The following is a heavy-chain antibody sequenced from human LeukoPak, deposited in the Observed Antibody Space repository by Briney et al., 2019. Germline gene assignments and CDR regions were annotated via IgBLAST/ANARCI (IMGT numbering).Heavy chain of an antibody. J-gene: IGHJ4*02. Sequence: PGGSLRLSCAASGFTFSSYAMHWVRQAPGKGLEYVSAISSNGGSTYYANSVKGRFTISRDNSKNTLYLQMGSLRAEDMAVYYCARSIAVAGRIQLFDYWGRGTLVTVSS. CDR2: ISSNGGST. CDR3: ARSIAVAGRIQLFDY. CDR1: GFTFSSYA. D-gene: IGHD6-19*01. V-gene: IGHV3-64*01.